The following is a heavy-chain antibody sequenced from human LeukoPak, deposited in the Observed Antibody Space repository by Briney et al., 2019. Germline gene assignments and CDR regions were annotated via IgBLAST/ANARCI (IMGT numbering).Heavy chain of an antibody. CDR2: IYYSGST. V-gene: IGHV4-30-4*01. Sequence: SQTLSLTCTVSGGSISSGDYYWSWIRQPPGEGLEWIGYIYYSGSTYYNPSLKSRVTISVDTSKNQFSLKLSSVTAADTAVYYCARSYSGYDFFWFDPWGQGTLVTVSS. CDR3: ARSYSGYDFFWFDP. J-gene: IGHJ5*02. D-gene: IGHD5-12*01. CDR1: GGSISSGDYY.